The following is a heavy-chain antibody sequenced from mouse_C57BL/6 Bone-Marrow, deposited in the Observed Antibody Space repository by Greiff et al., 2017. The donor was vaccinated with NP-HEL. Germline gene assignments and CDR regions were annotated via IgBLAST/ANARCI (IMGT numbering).Heavy chain of an antibody. Sequence: VQLQQSGAELVRPGTSVKVSCKASGYAFTNYLIEWVKQRPGQGLEWIGVINPGSGGTNYNEKFKGKATLTADKSSSTAYMQLSSLTSEDSAVDFCARCVGHYYGAMDYWGQGTSVTVSS. CDR2: INPGSGGT. CDR1: GYAFTNYL. V-gene: IGHV1-54*01. D-gene: IGHD1-2*01. J-gene: IGHJ4*01. CDR3: ARCVGHYYGAMDY.